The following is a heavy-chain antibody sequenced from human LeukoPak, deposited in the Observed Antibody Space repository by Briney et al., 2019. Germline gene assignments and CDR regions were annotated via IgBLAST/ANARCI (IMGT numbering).Heavy chain of an antibody. Sequence: ASVKVSCKASGYTFTGYYMHWVRQAPGQGLEWMGWISAYSGNTNYAQKFQGRVTMTTDTSTSTAYMELRSLRSDDTAVYYCARAAFGVANYYYGMDVWGQGTTVTVSS. CDR3: ARAAFGVANYYYGMDV. D-gene: IGHD3-3*01. V-gene: IGHV1-18*04. CDR1: GYTFTGYY. J-gene: IGHJ6*02. CDR2: ISAYSGNT.